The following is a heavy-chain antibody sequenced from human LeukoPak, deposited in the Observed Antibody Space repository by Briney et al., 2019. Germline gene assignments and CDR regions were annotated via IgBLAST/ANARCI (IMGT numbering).Heavy chain of an antibody. CDR2: FDPEDGET. Sequence: VASVKVSCKVSGYTLTELSMHWVRQAPGKGLEWMGGFDPEDGETIYAQKFQGRVTVTEDTSTDTAYMELSSLRSEDTAVYYCATRGNEDWGQGTLVTVSS. J-gene: IGHJ4*02. CDR1: GYTLTELS. V-gene: IGHV1-24*01. CDR3: ATRGNED.